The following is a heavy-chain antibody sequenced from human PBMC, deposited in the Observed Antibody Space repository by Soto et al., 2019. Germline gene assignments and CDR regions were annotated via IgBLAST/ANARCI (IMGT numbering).Heavy chain of an antibody. Sequence: EVQLVESGGDLGQRGGSLRISCAASGFPFSSYWMHWVRHTPGKGLDWVARISGGGVTTYYADSVTGRFTVSRDNAKNTLSLQISGLRAEDTAVYYCAREYYGLLTGYYTDYWGQGTLVSVSS. J-gene: IGHJ4*02. V-gene: IGHV3-74*01. CDR1: GFPFSSYW. D-gene: IGHD3-9*01. CDR3: AREYYGLLTGYYTDY. CDR2: ISGGGVTT.